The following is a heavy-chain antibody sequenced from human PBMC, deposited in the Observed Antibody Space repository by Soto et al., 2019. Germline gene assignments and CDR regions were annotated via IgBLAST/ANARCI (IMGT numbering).Heavy chain of an antibody. Sequence: SLRLSCAASGFTFSTFAVHWVRQAPGKGLEWVALISYDGNDKYYADSVKGRFAISRDNSKNTLSLQMNSLRTDDTALYFCARGPNYYDSGAYFAYWGPGTLVTVSS. D-gene: IGHD3-22*01. CDR2: ISYDGNDK. J-gene: IGHJ4*02. CDR3: ARGPNYYDSGAYFAY. V-gene: IGHV3-30*09. CDR1: GFTFSTFA.